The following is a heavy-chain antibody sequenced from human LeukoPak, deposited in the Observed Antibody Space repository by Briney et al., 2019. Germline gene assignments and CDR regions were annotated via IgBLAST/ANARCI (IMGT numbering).Heavy chain of an antibody. D-gene: IGHD3-22*01. Sequence: PSETLSLTCAVYGGSFSGYYWSWIRQPPGKGLEWIGEINHSGSTNYNPSLKSRVTISVDTSKNQFSLKLSSVTAADTAVYYCARGQGSSGRFDYCGQGTLVTVSS. V-gene: IGHV4-34*01. CDR3: ARGQGSSGRFDY. CDR2: INHSGST. J-gene: IGHJ4*02. CDR1: GGSFSGYY.